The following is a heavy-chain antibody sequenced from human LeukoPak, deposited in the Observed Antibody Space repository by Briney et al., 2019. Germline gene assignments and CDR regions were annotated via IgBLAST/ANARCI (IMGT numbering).Heavy chain of an antibody. V-gene: IGHV3-23*01. CDR2: ISGSGDST. Sequence: GGSLRLSCAASGFTFSSYAMSWVRQAPGKGLEWVSAISGSGDSTYYGDSVKGRFTISRDNSKNTLFLDMSNLRVEDTALYYCARDLSAAFDFWGQGVLVTVSS. D-gene: IGHD6-19*01. CDR1: GFTFSSYA. CDR3: ARDLSAAFDF. J-gene: IGHJ4*02.